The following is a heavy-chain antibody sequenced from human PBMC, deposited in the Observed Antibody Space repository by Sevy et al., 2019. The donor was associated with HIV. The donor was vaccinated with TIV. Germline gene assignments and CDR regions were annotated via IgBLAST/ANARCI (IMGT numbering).Heavy chain of an antibody. CDR1: GYSISSGYY. CDR2: IYHSGST. J-gene: IGHJ4*02. Sequence: SETLSLTCAVSGYSISSGYYWGWIRQPPGKGLEWIGSIYHSGSTYYNPSLKSRVTISVDTSKNQFSLKLSSVTAADTAVYYCARDNNGSLGPFDYWGQGTLVTVSS. V-gene: IGHV4-38-2*01. D-gene: IGHD3-10*01. CDR3: ARDNNGSLGPFDY.